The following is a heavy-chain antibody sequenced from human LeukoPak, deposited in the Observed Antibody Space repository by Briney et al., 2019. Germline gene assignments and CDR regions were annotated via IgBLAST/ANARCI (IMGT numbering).Heavy chain of an antibody. J-gene: IGHJ4*02. V-gene: IGHV4-61*08. CDR3: ARAYSRRSWNKPPPYYFDY. Sequence: SETLSLTCTVSGGSISSGDYYWSWIRQPPGKGLEWIGYIYYSGSTNYNPSLKSRVTISVDTSKNQFSLKLSSVTAADTAVYYCARAYSRRSWNKPPPYYFDYWGQGTLVTVSS. D-gene: IGHD2-21*01. CDR2: IYYSGST. CDR1: GGSISSGDYY.